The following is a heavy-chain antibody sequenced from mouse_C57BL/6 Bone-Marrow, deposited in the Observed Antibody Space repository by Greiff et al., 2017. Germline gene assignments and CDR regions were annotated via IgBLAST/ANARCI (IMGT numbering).Heavy chain of an antibody. J-gene: IGHJ2*01. CDR2: IYFGNGYT. D-gene: IGHD2-1*01. V-gene: IGHV1-58*01. CDR3: AIYGNWVFDY. CDR1: GYTFTSYG. Sequence: VQLQQSGAELVRPGSSVKMSCKTSGYTFTSYGRNWVKQRPGQGLEWIGYIYFGNGYTEYNEKFKGKATLNSDTSSSTDYMQLSSLTSEDSAIYFCAIYGNWVFDYWGQGTTLTVSS.